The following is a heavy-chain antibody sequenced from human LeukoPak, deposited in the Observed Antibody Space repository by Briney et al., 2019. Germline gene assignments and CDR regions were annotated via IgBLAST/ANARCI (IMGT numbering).Heavy chain of an antibody. CDR1: GFTFSSYA. D-gene: IGHD2-15*01. V-gene: IGHV3-30-3*01. CDR2: ISYDGSNK. Sequence: GGSLRLSCAASGFTFSSYAMHWVRQAPGKGLEWVAVISYDGSNKYYADSVKGRFTISRDNAKSSLYLQMNSLRAEDTAVYYCARGPKACSGGSCYCFAFDIWGQGTMVTVSS. J-gene: IGHJ3*02. CDR3: ARGPKACSGGSCYCFAFDI.